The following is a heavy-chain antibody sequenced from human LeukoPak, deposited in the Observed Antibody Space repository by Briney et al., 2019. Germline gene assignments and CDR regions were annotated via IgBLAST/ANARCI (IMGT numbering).Heavy chain of an antibody. CDR2: ISYDGSNK. V-gene: IGHV3-30-3*01. Sequence: GGSLRLSCAASGFTFSSYAMHWVRQAPGKGLEWVAVISYDGSNKYYADSVKGRFTISRDNSKNTLYLQMNSLRAEDTAVYYCAREEQWLVLLGAFDIWGQGTMVTVSS. CDR3: AREEQWLVLLGAFDI. D-gene: IGHD6-19*01. CDR1: GFTFSSYA. J-gene: IGHJ3*02.